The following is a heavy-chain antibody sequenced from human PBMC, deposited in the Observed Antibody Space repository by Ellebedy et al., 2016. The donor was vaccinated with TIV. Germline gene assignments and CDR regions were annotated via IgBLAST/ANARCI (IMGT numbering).Heavy chain of an antibody. CDR1: GFTFSIYG. CDR3: ASERSGYDFDY. V-gene: IGHV3-33*01. Sequence: GESLKISCAASGFTFSIYGMHWVRQAPGKGLEWVTVLGYDGSREYYADSVKGRFTVSRDNSKNTLYLQMNSLRTEDTAVYYCASERSGYDFDYWGQGTLVTVSA. D-gene: IGHD5-12*01. J-gene: IGHJ4*02. CDR2: LGYDGSRE.